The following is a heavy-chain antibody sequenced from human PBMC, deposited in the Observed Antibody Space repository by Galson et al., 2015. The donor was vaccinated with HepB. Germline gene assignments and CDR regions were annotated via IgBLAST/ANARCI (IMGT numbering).Heavy chain of an antibody. CDR2: IKQDGSET. V-gene: IGHV3-7*05. D-gene: IGHD6-19*01. J-gene: IGHJ3*02. CDR1: GFTFRSYR. Sequence: SLRLSCAASGFTFRSYRMSWVRQAPGKGPEWVANIKQDGSETYYVDSVKGRFTISRDNAKNSLYLQMSSLRAEDTALFYCARGPVSGWYEYAFDIWGQGTMVTVSS. CDR3: ARGPVSGWYEYAFDI.